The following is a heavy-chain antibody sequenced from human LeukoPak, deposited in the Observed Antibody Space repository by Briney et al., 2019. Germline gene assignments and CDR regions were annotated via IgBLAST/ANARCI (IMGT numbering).Heavy chain of an antibody. D-gene: IGHD1-1*01. J-gene: IGHJ4*02. CDR1: GGTFSSYA. V-gene: IGHV1-8*02. Sequence: GASVKVSCKASGGTFSSYAISWVRQAPGQGLEWMGWMNPNSGDTGYAQNFQGRVTMTRDTSISTAYMELTSLRSEDTAVYYCARNPANSGDFDYWGQGTLVTVSS. CDR2: MNPNSGDT. CDR3: ARNPANSGDFDY.